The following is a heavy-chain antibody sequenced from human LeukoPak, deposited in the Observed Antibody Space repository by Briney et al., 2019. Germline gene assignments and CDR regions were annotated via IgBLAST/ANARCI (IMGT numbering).Heavy chain of an antibody. D-gene: IGHD3-16*01. J-gene: IGHJ4*02. CDR3: ARGEDNADEYLREDY. Sequence: SVKVSCKASGGTFSSYAISWVRQAPGQGLEWMGGIIPIFGTANYAQKFQGRVTITTDESTSTAYMELSSLRAEDTAVYYCARGEDNADEYLREDYWGQGILVTVSS. V-gene: IGHV1-69*05. CDR2: IIPIFGTA. CDR1: GGTFSSYA.